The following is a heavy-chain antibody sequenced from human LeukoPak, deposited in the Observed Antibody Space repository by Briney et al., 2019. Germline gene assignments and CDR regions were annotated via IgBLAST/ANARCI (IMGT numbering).Heavy chain of an antibody. CDR2: INPSGGST. V-gene: IGHV1-46*01. CDR1: GYTFTSYY. J-gene: IGHJ4*02. D-gene: IGHD2-2*01. CDR3: ARDGPPGVVVPAALDY. Sequence: AASVKVSCKASGYTFTSYYMHWVRQAPGQGLEWMGIINPSGGSTRYAQKFQGRVTMTRDTSTSTVYMELSSLRSEDTAVYYCARDGPPGVVVPAALDYWGQGTLVTVSS.